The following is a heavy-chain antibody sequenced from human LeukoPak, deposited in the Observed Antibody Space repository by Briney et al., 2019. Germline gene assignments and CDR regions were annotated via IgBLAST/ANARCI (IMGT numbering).Heavy chain of an antibody. D-gene: IGHD5-18*01. Sequence: ASVKVSWKASGYTFTSYAMNWVRQAPGQGLEWMGWINSNTGNPTCAQGFTGRFVFSLDTSVSTAYLQISSLKAEDTAVYYCARNSYGIDYWGQGTLVTVSS. CDR3: ARNSYGIDY. CDR1: GYTFTSYA. V-gene: IGHV7-4-1*02. J-gene: IGHJ4*02. CDR2: INSNTGNP.